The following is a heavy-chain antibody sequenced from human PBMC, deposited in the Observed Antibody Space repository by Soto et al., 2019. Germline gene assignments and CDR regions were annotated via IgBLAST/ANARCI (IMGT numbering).Heavy chain of an antibody. V-gene: IGHV6-1*01. CDR1: GDSVTSTTAA. Sequence: QTRSLTWAISGDSVTSTTAAWNWIRSSPSRGLEWLGRTYYRSNWRHDYAVSVRSRITVNPDTSKNHFSLQLNSVTPDDTAVYYCARGVAGSGFDLWGQGTLVSVSS. CDR3: ARGVAGSGFDL. D-gene: IGHD6-19*01. CDR2: TYYRSNWRH. J-gene: IGHJ4*02.